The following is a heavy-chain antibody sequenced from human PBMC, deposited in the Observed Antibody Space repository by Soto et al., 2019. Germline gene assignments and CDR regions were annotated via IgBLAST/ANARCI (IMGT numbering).Heavy chain of an antibody. Sequence: ASVKVSCKASGYTFTSYDINWVRQATGQGLEWMGWMNPNSGNTGYAQKFQGRVTMTRNTSIITAYMELSSLRSEDTAVYYCARGRGFRLGDDYWGQGTLVTVSS. V-gene: IGHV1-8*01. CDR2: MNPNSGNT. D-gene: IGHD3-16*01. CDR1: GYTFTSYD. J-gene: IGHJ4*02. CDR3: ARGRGFRLGDDY.